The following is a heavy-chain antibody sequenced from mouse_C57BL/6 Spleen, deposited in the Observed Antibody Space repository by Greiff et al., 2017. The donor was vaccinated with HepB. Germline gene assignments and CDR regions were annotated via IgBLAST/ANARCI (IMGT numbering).Heavy chain of an antibody. D-gene: IGHD1-1*01. CDR2: INPSTGGT. CDR1: GYSFTGYY. J-gene: IGHJ1*03. Sequence: VQLKQSGPELVKPGASVKISCKASGYSFTGYYMNWVKQSPEKSLEWIGEINPSTGGTTYNQKFKAKATLTVDKSSSTAYMQLKSLTSEDSADYYCARYGSNSWYFDVWGTGTTVTVSS. V-gene: IGHV1-42*01. CDR3: ARYGSNSWYFDV.